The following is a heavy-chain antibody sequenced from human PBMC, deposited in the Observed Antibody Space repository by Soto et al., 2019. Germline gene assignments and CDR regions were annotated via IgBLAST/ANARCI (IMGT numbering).Heavy chain of an antibody. J-gene: IGHJ4*02. CDR2: ISGSGGST. CDR1: GFTFSDYS. D-gene: IGHD1-26*01. Sequence: GGSLRLSCAVSGFTFSDYSMNWVRQAPGRGLEWVSAISGSGGSTYYADSVKGRFTISRDNSKNTLYLQMNSLRAEDTAVVGANFDYWGQGTLVTVSS. CDR3: NFDY. V-gene: IGHV3-23*01.